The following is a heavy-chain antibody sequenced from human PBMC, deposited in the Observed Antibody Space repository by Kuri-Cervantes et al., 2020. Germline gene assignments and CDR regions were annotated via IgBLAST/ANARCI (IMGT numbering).Heavy chain of an antibody. V-gene: IGHV4-39*07. D-gene: IGHD3-10*01. J-gene: IGHJ6*03. CDR2: IYYSGST. CDR3: ARGGNYYGSGSWLPNYYYYYMDV. Sequence: SETLSLTCAVYGGSISSSSYYWGWIRQPPGKGLEWIGSIYYSGSTYYNPSLKSRVTISVDTSKNQFSLKLSSVTAADTAVYYCARGGNYYGSGSWLPNYYYYYMDVWGKGTTVTVSS. CDR1: GGSISSSSYY.